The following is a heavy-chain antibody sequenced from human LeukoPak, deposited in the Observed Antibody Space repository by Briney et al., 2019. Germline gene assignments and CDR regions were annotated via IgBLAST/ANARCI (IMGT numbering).Heavy chain of an antibody. J-gene: IGHJ4*02. Sequence: GESLKISCKGSGYSFTSYWIGWVRQMPGKGLEWMGIIYPGDSDTRYSPSSQGQVTISADKSISTAYLQWSSLKAPDTAMYYCARRLKYCSSTSCYVGYFDYWGQGTLVTVSS. D-gene: IGHD2-2*01. V-gene: IGHV5-51*01. CDR3: ARRLKYCSSTSCYVGYFDY. CDR1: GYSFTSYW. CDR2: IYPGDSDT.